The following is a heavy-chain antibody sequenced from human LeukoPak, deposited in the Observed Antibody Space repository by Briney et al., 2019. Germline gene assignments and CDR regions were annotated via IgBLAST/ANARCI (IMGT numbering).Heavy chain of an antibody. CDR1: GGSISSSSYY. CDR2: IYYSGST. D-gene: IGHD3-22*01. Sequence: SSETLSLTCTVSGGSISSSSYYWGWIRQPPGKGLEWIGSIYYSGSTYYTPSLKSRVTISLDTSQNQFSLKLSSVTAADTAVYYCAREVGYYYGSSGYYYYYFDSWGQGTLVTVSS. J-gene: IGHJ4*02. CDR3: AREVGYYYGSSGYYYYYFDS. V-gene: IGHV4-39*07.